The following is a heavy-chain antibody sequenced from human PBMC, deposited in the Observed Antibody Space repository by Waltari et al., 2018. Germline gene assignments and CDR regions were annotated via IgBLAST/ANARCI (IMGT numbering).Heavy chain of an antibody. CDR3: ARARGAFDI. V-gene: IGHV3-53*01. CDR2: IYSGGST. CDR1: GFTVSSNY. Sequence: EVQLVESGGGLIQPVGSLRLSCAASGFTVSSNYMSGVSQDPGTGLEWVSVIYSGGSTYNADSVKGRFTISRDTSKNTLYLQMHSLRAEDTAVYYCARARGAFDIWGQGTMVTVSS. J-gene: IGHJ3*02.